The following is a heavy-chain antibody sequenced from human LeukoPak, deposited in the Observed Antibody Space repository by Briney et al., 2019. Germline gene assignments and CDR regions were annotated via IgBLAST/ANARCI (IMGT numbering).Heavy chain of an antibody. CDR3: AKDLLYSSSWER. D-gene: IGHD6-13*01. CDR1: GFTFSSYG. Sequence: GRSLRLSCAVSGFTFSSYGMHWVRQAPGKGLEWVAVISYDGSNKYYADSVKGRFTISRDNSKNTLYLQMNSLRAEDTAVYYCAKDLLYSSSWERWGQGTLVTVSS. CDR2: ISYDGSNK. J-gene: IGHJ4*02. V-gene: IGHV3-30*18.